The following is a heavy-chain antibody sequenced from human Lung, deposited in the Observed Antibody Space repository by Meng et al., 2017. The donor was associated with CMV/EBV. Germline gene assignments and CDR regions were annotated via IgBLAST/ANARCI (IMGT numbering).Heavy chain of an antibody. D-gene: IGHD6-19*01. CDR1: GYSFTSYW. V-gene: IGHV5-51*01. CDR3: ARPGTYSSGWYAY. J-gene: IGHJ4*02. CDR2: IYPGDSDT. Sequence: XVSXKGSGYSFTSYWIGWVRQMPGKGLEWMGIIYPGDSDTRYSPPFQGQVTISADKSISTAYLQWSSLKASDTAMYYCARPGTYSSGWYAYWGQGTLVTVSS.